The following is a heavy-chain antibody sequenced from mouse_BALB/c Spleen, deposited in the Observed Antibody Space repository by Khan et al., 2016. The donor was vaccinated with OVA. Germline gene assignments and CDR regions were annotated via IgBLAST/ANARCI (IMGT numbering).Heavy chain of an antibody. CDR3: VRDGADQRNDGWFAY. CDR1: GYTFTSYT. J-gene: IGHJ3*01. CDR2: INPSNGYT. Sequence: QVQLQQSGAELARPGASVKMSCKASGYTFTSYTIHWIKKRPGQGLEWIGYINPSNGYTNYNQKFKDKATLTTDKSSTTAYLQLSSLTSDDSAADTCVRDGADQRNDGWFAYWGQGTLVTVSA. V-gene: IGHV1-4*01. D-gene: IGHD2-14*01.